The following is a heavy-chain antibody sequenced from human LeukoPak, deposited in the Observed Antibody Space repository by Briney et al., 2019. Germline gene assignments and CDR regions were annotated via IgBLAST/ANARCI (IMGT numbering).Heavy chain of an antibody. Sequence: GESPKISCKGSGYSFTSYWIGWVRQMPGKGLEWMGIIYPGDSDTRYSPSFQGQVTISADKSISTAYLQWSSLKASDTAMYYCAAYTEVVTATNAFDIWGQGTMVTVSS. J-gene: IGHJ3*02. CDR3: AAYTEVVTATNAFDI. D-gene: IGHD2-21*02. CDR1: GYSFTSYW. CDR2: IYPGDSDT. V-gene: IGHV5-51*01.